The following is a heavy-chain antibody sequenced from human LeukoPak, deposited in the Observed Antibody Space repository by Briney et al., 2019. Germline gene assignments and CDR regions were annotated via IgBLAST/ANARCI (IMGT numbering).Heavy chain of an antibody. CDR1: GFTFDDYA. CDR2: ISWNSGSI. Sequence: GGSLRLSCAASGFTFDDYAMHWVRQAPGKGLEWVSGISWNSGSIGYADSVKGRFTISRDNAKNSLYLQMNSLRAEDTAVYYCAKRGIWFGELTTSYYYYYMDVWGKGTTVTVSS. CDR3: AKRGIWFGELTTSYYYYYMDV. J-gene: IGHJ6*03. V-gene: IGHV3-9*01. D-gene: IGHD3-10*01.